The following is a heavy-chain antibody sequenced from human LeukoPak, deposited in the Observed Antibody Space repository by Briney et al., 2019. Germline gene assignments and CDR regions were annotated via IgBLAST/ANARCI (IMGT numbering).Heavy chain of an antibody. J-gene: IGHJ4*02. CDR2: ISGDGGST. V-gene: IGHV3-43*02. CDR3: AKALPVGYYYDSSGYQLPDY. D-gene: IGHD3-22*01. Sequence: GGSLRLSCAASGFTFDDYAMHWVRQAPGKGLEWVSLISGDGGSTYYADSVKGRFTISRDNSKNSLCLQMNSLRTEVTALYYCAKALPVGYYYDSSGYQLPDYWGQGTLVTVSS. CDR1: GFTFDDYA.